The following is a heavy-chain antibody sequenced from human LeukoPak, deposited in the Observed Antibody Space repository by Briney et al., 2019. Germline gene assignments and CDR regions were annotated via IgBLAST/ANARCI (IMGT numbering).Heavy chain of an antibody. D-gene: IGHD3-10*01. CDR2: ISGSGGGT. CDR3: AKDVIGPGSYYFDY. Sequence: GGSLRLSCAASGFSFSNYAMNWVRQAPGKGLEWVSGISGSGGGTNYADSVKARFTISRDNSKNTLYLQMNSLRAEDMAVYYCAKDVIGPGSYYFDYWGQGTLVTVSS. CDR1: GFSFSNYA. V-gene: IGHV3-23*01. J-gene: IGHJ4*02.